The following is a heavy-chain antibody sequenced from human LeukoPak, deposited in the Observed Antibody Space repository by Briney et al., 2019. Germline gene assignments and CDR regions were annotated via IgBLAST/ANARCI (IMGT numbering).Heavy chain of an antibody. CDR1: GGSINSGSHD. J-gene: IGHJ3*02. D-gene: IGHD1-1*01. CDR3: ASLVGERHQINVFDI. Sequence: SETLSLTCAVSGGSINSGSHDWGWIGQPPGKGLEWIGSINDNGSPYYNPSLKSRVTISVDTSKNQFSLKLSSVTAADTAVYYCASLVGERHQINVFDIWGQGTMVTVSS. CDR2: INDNGSP. V-gene: IGHV4-39*07.